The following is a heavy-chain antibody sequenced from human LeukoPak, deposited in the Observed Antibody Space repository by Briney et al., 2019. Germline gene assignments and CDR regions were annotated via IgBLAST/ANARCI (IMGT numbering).Heavy chain of an antibody. V-gene: IGHV3-23*01. CDR2: ISGSGGTT. CDR3: AKTNGYYSD. J-gene: IGHJ4*02. D-gene: IGHD3-22*01. Sequence: PGGSLRLSCAASGFTFSSYGMNWVRQAPGKGLEWVSGISGSGGTTYYADSVKDRFTISRDNSKNSLSLQVSSLRAEDTAVYYCAKTNGYYSDWGQGTLVTVSS. CDR1: GFTFSSYG.